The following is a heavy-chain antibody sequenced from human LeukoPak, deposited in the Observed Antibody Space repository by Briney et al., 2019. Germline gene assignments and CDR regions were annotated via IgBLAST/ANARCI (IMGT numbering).Heavy chain of an antibody. D-gene: IGHD1-26*01. CDR3: ARLASGSYGPLTPFDY. J-gene: IGHJ4*02. CDR2: IYYSGST. CDR1: GGSISSYY. V-gene: IGHV4-59*08. Sequence: PSETLSLTCTVSGGSISSYYWSWIRQPPGKGLEWIGDIYYSGSTNYNPSLKSRVSISVDTSKNQFSLRLSSVTAADTAVYYSARLASGSYGPLTPFDYWGQGTLVTVSS.